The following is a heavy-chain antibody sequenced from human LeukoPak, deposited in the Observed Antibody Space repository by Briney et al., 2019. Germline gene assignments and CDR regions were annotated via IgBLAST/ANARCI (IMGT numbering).Heavy chain of an antibody. CDR1: GGSISTTDW. CDR2: IYHGGST. V-gene: IGHV4-4*02. J-gene: IGHJ4*02. D-gene: IGHD3-22*01. Sequence: KPSETLSLTCAVSGGSISTTDWWSWVRQPPGKGLEWIGQIYHGGSTNYNPSLKSRVTMSVDTSKNQFSLKLSSVTAADTAVYYCARDMGINEYDAPYYFDYWGQGTLVTVSS. CDR3: ARDMGINEYDAPYYFDY.